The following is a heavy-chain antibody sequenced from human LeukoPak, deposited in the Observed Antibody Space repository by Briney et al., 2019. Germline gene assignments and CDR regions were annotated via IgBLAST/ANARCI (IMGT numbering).Heavy chain of an antibody. Sequence: SETLSLTCTVSGGSISSSNYYWGWIRQPPGKGLEWIASISYSGTTYYNPSLQSRVTMSVDKSKNQFSLRLKSVTAADTAVYYCARGPLDYWGQGTLVTVTS. V-gene: IGHV4-39*07. CDR3: ARGPLDY. J-gene: IGHJ4*02. CDR2: ISYSGTT. CDR1: GGSISSSNYY.